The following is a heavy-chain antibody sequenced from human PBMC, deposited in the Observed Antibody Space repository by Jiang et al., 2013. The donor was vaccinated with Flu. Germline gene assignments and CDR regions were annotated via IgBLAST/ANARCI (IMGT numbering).Heavy chain of an antibody. J-gene: IGHJ6*01. Sequence: GSGLVKPSQTLSLTCAVSGDSISSGSHSWNWVRQPPGKGLEWIGHVFSSGSTSYNPSFRSRSTISLDTSKNQFSLRLDSVTAADTAVYFCARMWWDLVTGPVDYYYYGMDVW. D-gene: IGHD3-9*01. CDR2: VFSSGST. CDR3: ARMWWDLVTGPVDYYYYGMDV. V-gene: IGHV4-30-4*07. CDR1: GDSISSGSHS.